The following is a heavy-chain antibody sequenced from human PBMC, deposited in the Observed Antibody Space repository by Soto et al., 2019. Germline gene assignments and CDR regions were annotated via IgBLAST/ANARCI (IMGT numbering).Heavy chain of an antibody. D-gene: IGHD5-12*01. V-gene: IGHV1-46*01. J-gene: IGHJ4*02. Sequence: QVQLVQSGAEVTKPGASVKVSCKASGYTFTSYYIHWVRQAPGQGLEWVGLINPSGGSTTYAPKFQGSVTMTRDTSTSTVYMELNSLRSEDTAVYFCARDAQIGHGYSVYPTYWGQGTLVTVSS. CDR1: GYTFTSYY. CDR2: INPSGGST. CDR3: ARDAQIGHGYSVYPTY.